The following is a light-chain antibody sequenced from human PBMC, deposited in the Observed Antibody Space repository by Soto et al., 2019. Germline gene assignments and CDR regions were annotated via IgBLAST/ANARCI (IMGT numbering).Light chain of an antibody. Sequence: DIVLTQSPGTLSLSPGERATLSCRASQSVDSRYLAWYQQKPGQAPRLLIYAVSSRATGIPDRFSGSGSWTDFTLTISRLEPEDFAEYYCQQYGSSPRYSFGQGTKLEIK. J-gene: IGKJ2*03. V-gene: IGKV3-20*01. CDR3: QQYGSSPRYS. CDR1: QSVDSRY. CDR2: AVS.